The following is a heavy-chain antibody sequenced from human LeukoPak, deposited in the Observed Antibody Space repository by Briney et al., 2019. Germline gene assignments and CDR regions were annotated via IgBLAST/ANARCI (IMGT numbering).Heavy chain of an antibody. Sequence: VRQAPGKGLEWVANIKGDGSYKYYVDSVKGRFTISRDNAKSSVYLQMDTLRAEDTAVYYCATSADSSGNDWGQGTLVTVSS. CDR2: IKGDGSYK. D-gene: IGHD3-22*01. CDR3: ATSADSSGND. J-gene: IGHJ4*02. V-gene: IGHV3-7*03.